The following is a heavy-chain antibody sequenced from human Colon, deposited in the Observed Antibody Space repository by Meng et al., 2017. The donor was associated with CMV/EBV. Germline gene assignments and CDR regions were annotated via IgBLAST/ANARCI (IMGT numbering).Heavy chain of an antibody. J-gene: IGHJ4*02. Sequence: SETLSLTCTVSGGSISSDRYYWSWIRQSPEKGLEWIGYVYYSGATNYNPSLKSRLTIEVDTSRNQFSLKLTSVSAADTAMYYCARETSGWSTGIDYWGQGTLVTVSS. CDR1: GGSISSDRYY. CDR2: VYYSGAT. V-gene: IGHV4-61*01. D-gene: IGHD6-19*01. CDR3: ARETSGWSTGIDY.